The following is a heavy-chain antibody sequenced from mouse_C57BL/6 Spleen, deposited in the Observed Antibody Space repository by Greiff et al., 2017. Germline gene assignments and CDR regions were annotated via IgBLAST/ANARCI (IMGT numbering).Heavy chain of an antibody. CDR3: ARIEAQATDY. CDR2: IYPGSGST. D-gene: IGHD3-2*02. Sequence: VQLQQSGAELVKPGASVKMSCKASGYTFTSYWITWVKQRPGQGLEWIGDIYPGSGSTNYNEKFKGKATLTVDTSSSTAYMQLSSLTSEDSAVYYCARIEAQATDYWGQGTTLTVSS. J-gene: IGHJ2*01. CDR1: GYTFTSYW. V-gene: IGHV1-55*01.